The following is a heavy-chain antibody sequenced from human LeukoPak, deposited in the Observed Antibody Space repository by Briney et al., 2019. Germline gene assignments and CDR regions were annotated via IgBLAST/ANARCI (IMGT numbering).Heavy chain of an antibody. D-gene: IGHD2-2*01. J-gene: IGHJ5*02. CDR3: ARASRDCSSTSCAINWLDP. Sequence: SETLSLTCTVSGGSISSYYWSWIRQPPGKGLEWIGYIYYSGSTNYNPSLKSRVTISVDRSKNQFSLKLSSVTAADTGVYYWARASRDCSSTSCAINWLDPWGQGTLVSV. CDR1: GGSISSYY. V-gene: IGHV4-59*12. CDR2: IYYSGST.